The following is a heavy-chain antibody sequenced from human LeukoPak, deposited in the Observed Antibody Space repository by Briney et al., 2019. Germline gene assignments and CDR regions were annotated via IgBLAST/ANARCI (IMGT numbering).Heavy chain of an antibody. CDR1: GVTVSNNY. CDR3: ARAPSEIGGYYPEYFRH. V-gene: IGHV3-74*01. J-gene: IGHJ1*01. D-gene: IGHD3-22*01. Sequence: QPGGSLRLTCAASGVTVSNNYMRWVRQATGKGLEWVSRIKSDGSTNYADSVKGRFTISRDNAKNTLSLQMNSLRAEGTGVYYCARAPSEIGGYYPEYFRHWGQGTLVTVSS. CDR2: IKSDGST.